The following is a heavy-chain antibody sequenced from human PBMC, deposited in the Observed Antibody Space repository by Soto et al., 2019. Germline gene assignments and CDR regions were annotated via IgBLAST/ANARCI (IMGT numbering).Heavy chain of an antibody. CDR2: INWDDDR. J-gene: IGHJ4*02. CDR1: GFSLTTNGVG. Sequence: QITLKESGPALVKPTQTLTLTCTFSGFSLTTNGVGVAWIRQPPGKALEWLALINWDDDRHYNPSLTSRLTITKDTSKNQVVLKMTNMDPVDTATYYCAHKELSTSSAFDFGGPGILVTVSS. V-gene: IGHV2-5*02. D-gene: IGHD2-2*01. CDR3: AHKELSTSSAFDF.